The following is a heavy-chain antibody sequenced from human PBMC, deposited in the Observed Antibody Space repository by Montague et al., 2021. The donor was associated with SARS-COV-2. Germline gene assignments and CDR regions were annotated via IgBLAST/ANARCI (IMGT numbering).Heavy chain of an antibody. J-gene: IGHJ5*02. D-gene: IGHD3-22*01. CDR2: IYYSGST. CDR3: ARRPYYYDSGRQFDP. V-gene: IGHV4-39*07. CDR1: GGSISSSTYY. Sequence: SETLSLTCTVSGGSISSSTYYWGWIRQPPGKGLEWIASIYYSGSTYFNPSLKSRVAISIDTSKNQFSLKPSSVTAADTAVYYCARRPYYYDSGRQFDPWGQGVLVTVSS.